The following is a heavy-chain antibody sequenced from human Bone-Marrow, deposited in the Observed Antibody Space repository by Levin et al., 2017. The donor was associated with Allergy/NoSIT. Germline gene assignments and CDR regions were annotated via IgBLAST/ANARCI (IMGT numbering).Heavy chain of an antibody. V-gene: IGHV3-9*01. J-gene: IGHJ4*02. D-gene: IGHD2-8*01. CDR2: ISWNSGSI. CDR3: AKDIPPDIVLMVYAYPPLRRFDY. CDR1: GFTFDDYA. Sequence: GGSLRLSCAASGFTFDDYAMHWVRQAPGKGLEWVSGISWNSGSIGYADSVKGRFTISRDNAKNSLYLQMNSLRAEDTALYYCAKDIPPDIVLMVYAYPPLRRFDYWGQGTLVTVSS.